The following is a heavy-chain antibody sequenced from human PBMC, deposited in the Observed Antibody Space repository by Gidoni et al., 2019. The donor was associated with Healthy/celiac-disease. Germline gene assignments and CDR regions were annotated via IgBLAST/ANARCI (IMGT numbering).Heavy chain of an antibody. CDR1: GGSISSSSYY. J-gene: IGHJ4*02. Sequence: KPAETLSLTCTVSGGSISSSSYYWGWIRQPPGKGLEWIGSIYYSGRTYYNPSLKSRVTISVDTSKNQFALKLSSVTAADTAVYYCARDLGSGDFDYWGQGTLVTVSS. V-gene: IGHV4-39*06. CDR3: ARDLGSGDFDY. D-gene: IGHD2-8*02. CDR2: IYYSGRT.